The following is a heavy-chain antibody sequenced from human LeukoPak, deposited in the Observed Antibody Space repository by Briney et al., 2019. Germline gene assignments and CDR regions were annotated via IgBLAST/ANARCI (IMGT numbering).Heavy chain of an antibody. CDR1: GVSTSSSSYY. CDR3: ARATLYGDYVLPFDY. J-gene: IGHJ4*02. V-gene: IGHV4-39*01. Sequence: SETLSLTCTVSGVSTSSSSYYWGWIRQPPGKGLEWIANIYYSGSTYYNPSLKSRVTISLDTSKNQFSLKLSSVTAADTAVYYCARATLYGDYVLPFDYWGQGTLVTVSS. CDR2: IYYSGST. D-gene: IGHD4-17*01.